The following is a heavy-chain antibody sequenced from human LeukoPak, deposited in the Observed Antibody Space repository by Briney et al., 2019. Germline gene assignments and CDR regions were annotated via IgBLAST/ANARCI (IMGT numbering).Heavy chain of an antibody. Sequence: ASVKVSCKASGYTFTSYYMHWVRQAPGQGLEWMGIINPSGGSTSYAQKSQGRVTMTRDTSTSTVYMELSSLRSEDTAVYYCARIYGDVRVGYYFDYWGQGTLVTVSS. V-gene: IGHV1-46*01. D-gene: IGHD4-17*01. J-gene: IGHJ4*02. CDR2: INPSGGST. CDR1: GYTFTSYY. CDR3: ARIYGDVRVGYYFDY.